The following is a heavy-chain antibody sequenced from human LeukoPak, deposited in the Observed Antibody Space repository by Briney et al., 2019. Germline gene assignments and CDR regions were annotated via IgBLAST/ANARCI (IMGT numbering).Heavy chain of an antibody. CDR2: IYYSGST. Sequence: SQTLSLTCTVSGGSISSGDYYWSWIRQPPGKGLEWIGYIYYSGSTYYNPSLKSRVSLSIDTSKSQFSLKLSSVTAADTAVYYCARGSTPSGYWSQGTLVTVSS. CDR3: ARGSTPSGY. CDR1: GGSISSGDYY. V-gene: IGHV4-30-4*01. J-gene: IGHJ4*02.